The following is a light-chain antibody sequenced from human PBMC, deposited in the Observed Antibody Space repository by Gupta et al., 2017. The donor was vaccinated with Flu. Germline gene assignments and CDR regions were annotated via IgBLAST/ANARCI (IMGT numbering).Light chain of an antibody. CDR1: QSVSSSY. V-gene: IGKV3-20*01. CDR3: QQYGSSPET. Sequence: IVFTQSPGTLPLSPGERATLSCRASQSVSSSYLAWYQQKPGQAPRLLIYGASSRATGIPDRFSGSGSGTDFTLTISRLEPEDFAVYYCQQYGSSPETFGQGTKVEIK. J-gene: IGKJ1*01. CDR2: GAS.